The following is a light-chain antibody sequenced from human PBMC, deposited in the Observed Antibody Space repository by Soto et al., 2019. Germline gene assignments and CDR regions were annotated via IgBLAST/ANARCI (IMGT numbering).Light chain of an antibody. J-gene: IGKJ3*01. CDR3: QQYHDWPPIT. CDR1: HTVSDD. CDR2: GAS. V-gene: IGKV3-15*01. Sequence: EIVMTQSPATLFVSPGERATLSCRASHTVSDDLAWYQQKPGQAPRLLIYGASTRATDIPARFSGGGSGTAFTITISSLQSEDSAIDYYQQYHDWPPITFGPGTKVNI.